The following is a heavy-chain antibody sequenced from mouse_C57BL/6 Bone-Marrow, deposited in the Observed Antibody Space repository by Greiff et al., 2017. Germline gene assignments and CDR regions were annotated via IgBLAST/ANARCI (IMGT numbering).Heavy chain of an antibody. J-gene: IGHJ1*03. CDR2: IDPANGNP. V-gene: IGHV14-3*01. Sequence: VQLQQSVAELVRPGASVKLSCTASGFNIQNTYMHWVKQRPEQGLEWIGRIDPANGNPKYAPKFQGKATITADTSSNTAYLQLSSLTSEDTAIYYCAEGGYDGYFDVWGTGTTVTVSS. CDR3: AEGGYDGYFDV. D-gene: IGHD2-2*01. CDR1: GFNIQNTY.